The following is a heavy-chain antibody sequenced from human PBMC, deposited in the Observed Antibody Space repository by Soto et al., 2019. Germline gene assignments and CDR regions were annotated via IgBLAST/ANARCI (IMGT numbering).Heavy chain of an antibody. Sequence: PGGSLRLSCAASGFTFSSYAMSWVRQAPGKGLEWVSAISGSGGSTYYADSVKGRFTVSRDNSKNTLYLQMNSLRAEDTAVYYYAKDNGVYYDYIWGSYRYGQSLLDYWGQGTLVTVSS. CDR3: AKDNGVYYDYIWGSYRYGQSLLDY. CDR1: GFTFSSYA. D-gene: IGHD3-16*02. CDR2: ISGSGGST. V-gene: IGHV3-23*01. J-gene: IGHJ4*02.